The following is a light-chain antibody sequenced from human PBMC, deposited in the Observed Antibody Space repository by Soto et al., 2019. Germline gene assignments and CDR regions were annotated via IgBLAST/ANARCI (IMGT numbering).Light chain of an antibody. Sequence: IVLTQSPGTLSLSPGERATLSCRASQSVRSDSLAWYQQKPGQSPRLLIYGASNRATGIPDRFSGSGSGADFTLTSTRLEPEDFVVYYCQQYATSPPYTFGQGTKLEIK. V-gene: IGKV3-20*01. J-gene: IGKJ2*01. CDR3: QQYATSPPYT. CDR2: GAS. CDR1: QSVRSDS.